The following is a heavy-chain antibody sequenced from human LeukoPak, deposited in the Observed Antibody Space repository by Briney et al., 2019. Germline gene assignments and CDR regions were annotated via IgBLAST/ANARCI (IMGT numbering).Heavy chain of an antibody. CDR1: GFTFRSYS. Sequence: GGSLRLSCAASGFTFRSYSMNWVRQAPGKGLEWVSSINSDSNYIYYADSVQGRFTISRDNAKNSLYLQMNSLRAEDTAVYYCARDRSGWYQWFDPWGQGTLVTVSS. CDR2: INSDSNYI. CDR3: ARDRSGWYQWFDP. J-gene: IGHJ5*02. V-gene: IGHV3-21*01. D-gene: IGHD6-19*01.